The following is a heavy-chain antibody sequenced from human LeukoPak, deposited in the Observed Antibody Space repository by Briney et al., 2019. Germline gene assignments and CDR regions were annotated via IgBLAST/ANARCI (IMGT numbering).Heavy chain of an antibody. V-gene: IGHV4-59*01. D-gene: IGHD3-10*01. CDR2: IYYSGST. J-gene: IGHJ5*02. Sequence: SETLSLTCTVSGGSISSYYWSWIRQPPGKGLEWIGYIYYSGSTNYNPSLKSRVTISVDTSKNQFSLKLSSVTAADTAVYYCARRGVTMVRGVNDWFDPWGQGTLVTVSS. CDR3: ARRGVTMVRGVNDWFDP. CDR1: GGSISSYY.